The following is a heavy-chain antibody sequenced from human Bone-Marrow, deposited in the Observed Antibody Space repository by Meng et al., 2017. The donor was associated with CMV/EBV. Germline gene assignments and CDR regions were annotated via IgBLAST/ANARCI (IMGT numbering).Heavy chain of an antibody. Sequence: ASVKVSCKASGYTFTGYYMHWVRQAPGQGLEWMGWINPNSGGTNYGQKFQGKVTMTRDTSISTVYMELSRLRYLDTVVYYRTKRCYFGVITPYDALDIWGQGTMVTVSS. CDR3: TKRCYFGVITPYDALDI. V-gene: IGHV1-2*02. CDR1: GYTFTGYY. CDR2: INPNSGGT. J-gene: IGHJ3*02. D-gene: IGHD3-3*01.